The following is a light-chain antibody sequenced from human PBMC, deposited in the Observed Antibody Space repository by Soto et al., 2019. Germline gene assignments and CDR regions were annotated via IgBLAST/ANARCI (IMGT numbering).Light chain of an antibody. V-gene: IGKV3-15*01. CDR1: QSVSSY. CDR3: QQYNNWPPWT. J-gene: IGKJ1*01. Sequence: EIVLTQSPATLSLSPGEIATLSFSASQSVSSYLAWYQQKPGQAPRLLIYDASNRATGIPARFSGSGSGTEFTLTISSLQSEDFAVYYCQQYNNWPPWTFGQGTKVDIK. CDR2: DAS.